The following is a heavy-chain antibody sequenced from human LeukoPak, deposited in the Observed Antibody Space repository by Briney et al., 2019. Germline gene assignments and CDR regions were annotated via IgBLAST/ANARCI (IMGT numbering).Heavy chain of an antibody. V-gene: IGHV3-23*01. J-gene: IGHJ1*01. D-gene: IGHD2-15*01. CDR3: AQQLGYCSGGTCYFTY. CDR2: ISNSGGDT. CDR1: RFTFSSYW. Sequence: GGSLRLSCVASRFTFSSYWMSWVRQAPGKGLEWVAAISNSGGDTFYSDSGKGRFTIARDNSKNTLYLQMNSLRVDDTAVYYCAQQLGYCSGGTCYFTYWGQGTLVTVSS.